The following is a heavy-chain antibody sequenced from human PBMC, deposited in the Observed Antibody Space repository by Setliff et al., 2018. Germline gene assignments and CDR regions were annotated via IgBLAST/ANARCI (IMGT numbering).Heavy chain of an antibody. D-gene: IGHD6-19*01. J-gene: IGHJ6*03. CDR1: GFTFSSYT. V-gene: IGHV3-48*01. Sequence: HPGGSLRLSCAASGFTFSSYTMNWVRQAPGKGLEWVSYIANSGSPIYYADSVKGRFTISRDNAKNSVYLQMNSLRAEDTAVYYCARDPIFGYSSGWYPDYYYMDVWGKGTTVTVSS. CDR2: IANSGSPI. CDR3: ARDPIFGYSSGWYPDYYYMDV.